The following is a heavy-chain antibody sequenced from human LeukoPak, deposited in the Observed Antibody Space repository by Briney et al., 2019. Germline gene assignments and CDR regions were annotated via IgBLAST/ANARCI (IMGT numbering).Heavy chain of an antibody. D-gene: IGHD4-17*01. Sequence: SETLSLTCAVSDDSFSSHYWTWIRQPPGKGLEWIGYISYIGSTNYNPSLKTRVTISIDTSRNQFSLRLSSVTAADTAVYYCARDLVTVSKGFDIWGQGTMVSVSS. CDR3: ARDLVTVSKGFDI. J-gene: IGHJ3*02. CDR2: ISYIGST. V-gene: IGHV4-59*11. CDR1: DDSFSSHY.